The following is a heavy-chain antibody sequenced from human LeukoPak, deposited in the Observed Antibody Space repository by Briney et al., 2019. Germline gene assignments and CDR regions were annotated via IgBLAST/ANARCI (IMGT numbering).Heavy chain of an antibody. D-gene: IGHD3-10*01. J-gene: IGHJ6*03. CDR1: GFTFSSYS. CDR2: ISSSSSYI. CDR3: ARAKYYGSGSYSALMDV. Sequence: GGSLRLSCAASGFTFSSYSMNWVRQAPGKGLEWVSSISSSSSYIYYAGSLKGRFTISRDNAKNSLYLQMNSLRAEDTAVYYCARAKYYGSGSYSALMDVWGKGTTVTVSS. V-gene: IGHV3-21*01.